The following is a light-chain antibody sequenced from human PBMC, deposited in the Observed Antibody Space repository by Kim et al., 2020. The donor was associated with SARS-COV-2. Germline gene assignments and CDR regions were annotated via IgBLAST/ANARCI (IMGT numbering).Light chain of an antibody. J-gene: IGKJ2*01. CDR3: QQYDDSPMYT. Sequence: EIVLTQSPGTLSLSPGERATLSCRASQSVPRNYLAWYQHKPGQAPRLLIYGASSRATGIPDRFTGSGSGTDFTLTISRLEPEDFAVYYSQQYDDSPMYTFGQGTKLEI. V-gene: IGKV3-20*01. CDR2: GAS. CDR1: QSVPRNY.